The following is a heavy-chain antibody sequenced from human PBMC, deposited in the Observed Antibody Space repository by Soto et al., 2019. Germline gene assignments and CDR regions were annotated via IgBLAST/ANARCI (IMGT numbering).Heavy chain of an antibody. V-gene: IGHV3-33*01. CDR3: ARDFTQVGPLDF. CDR1: GFIFRSFA. Sequence: RLXYAASGFIFRSFALHGVRQAPGKGLEWVAVIRYDGTEKYNGDSVKGRFTISRDNSKNTVYLEMTSLKAEDTAVYYCARDFTQVGPLDFWGQGTLVTVSS. CDR2: IRYDGTEK. D-gene: IGHD1-26*01. J-gene: IGHJ4*02.